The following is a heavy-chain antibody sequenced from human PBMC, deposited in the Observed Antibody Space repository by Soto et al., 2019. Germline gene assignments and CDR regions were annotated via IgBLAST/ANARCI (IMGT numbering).Heavy chain of an antibody. CDR3: ARDVGSGANYDKEYYYGMDV. CDR1: GYTFTSYD. Sequence: ASVKVSCKASGYTFTSYDIHWVRQATGQGLEWMGWIIPLFGTANYAQKFQGRATITADESTSTAFMELSSLRSEDTAVYYCARDVGSGANYDKEYYYGMDVCGQEHTVTVSS. CDR2: IIPLFGTA. V-gene: IGHV1-69*13. D-gene: IGHD3-22*01. J-gene: IGHJ6*02.